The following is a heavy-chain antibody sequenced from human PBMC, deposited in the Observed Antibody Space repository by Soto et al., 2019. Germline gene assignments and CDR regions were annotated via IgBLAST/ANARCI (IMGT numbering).Heavy chain of an antibody. CDR3: AKQNLGIAAAEYYFDY. V-gene: IGHV3-23*01. Sequence: AGGSLRLSCAASGFTFSSYAMSWVRQAPGKGLEWVSAISGSGGSTYYADSVKGRFTISRDNSKNTLYLQMNSLRAEDTAVYYCAKQNLGIAAAEYYFDYWGQGTLVTVSS. CDR1: GFTFSSYA. CDR2: ISGSGGST. D-gene: IGHD6-13*01. J-gene: IGHJ4*02.